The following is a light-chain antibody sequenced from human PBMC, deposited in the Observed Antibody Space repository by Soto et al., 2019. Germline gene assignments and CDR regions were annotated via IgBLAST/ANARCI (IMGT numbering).Light chain of an antibody. Sequence: DIQMTQSPSTLSASVGDRVTITCRASQSVTNWLAWYQQKPGKAPNLLIYDASRLQSGIPSRSSGSGSGTEFTLTISSLQPDDFATYYCQQYTASPYTFGRGTKLEIK. J-gene: IGKJ2*01. CDR1: QSVTNW. V-gene: IGKV1-5*01. CDR2: DAS. CDR3: QQYTASPYT.